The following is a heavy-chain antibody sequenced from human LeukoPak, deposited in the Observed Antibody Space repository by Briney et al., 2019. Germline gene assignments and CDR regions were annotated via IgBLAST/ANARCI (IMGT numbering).Heavy chain of an antibody. Sequence: ASVKVSCKTSGYTFTTHGISWVRQASGQALEWMGWISTSKGDTKYAQKFKGRVTMTTDRSTSTAYMELRSLSSDDTAVYYCARDWPTVITDYWGQGTLVTVSS. CDR3: ARDWPTVITDY. V-gene: IGHV1-18*01. J-gene: IGHJ4*02. D-gene: IGHD4-11*01. CDR1: GYTFTTHG. CDR2: ISTSKGDT.